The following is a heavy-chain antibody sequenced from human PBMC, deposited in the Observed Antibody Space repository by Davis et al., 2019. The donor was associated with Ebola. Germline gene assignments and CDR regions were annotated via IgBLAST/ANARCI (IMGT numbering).Heavy chain of an antibody. CDR2: INPNSGNT. V-gene: IGHV1-2*06. D-gene: IGHD2-21*02. Sequence: AASVKVSCKASGYTFTGYYMHWVRQAPGQGLEWMGRINPNSGNTNYAQKLQGRVTMTTDTSTSTAYMELSSLRSDDTAVYYCARDHRGDSNYWGQGTLVTVSS. CDR1: GYTFTGYY. J-gene: IGHJ4*02. CDR3: ARDHRGDSNY.